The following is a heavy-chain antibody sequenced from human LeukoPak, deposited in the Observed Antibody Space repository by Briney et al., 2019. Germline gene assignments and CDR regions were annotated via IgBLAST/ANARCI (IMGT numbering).Heavy chain of an antibody. J-gene: IGHJ5*02. CDR1: GGSISSSDYY. Sequence: SETLSLTCTVSGGSISSSDYYWVWISQPPGKGLEWIASIYYSGSTYYSPSLKSGVTISVDTSKNQFSLKLRSVTATDTAVYYCARGLTRGYTYGGCFDPWGQGTLVTVSS. V-gene: IGHV4-39*01. CDR3: ARGLTRGYTYGGCFDP. D-gene: IGHD5-12*01. CDR2: IYYSGST.